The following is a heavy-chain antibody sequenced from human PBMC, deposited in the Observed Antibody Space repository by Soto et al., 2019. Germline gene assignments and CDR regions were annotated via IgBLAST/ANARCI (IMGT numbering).Heavy chain of an antibody. CDR1: GGTFSSYA. V-gene: IGHV1-69*01. CDR3: ASGYSSGWTRYYYGMDV. CDR2: IIPIFGKA. J-gene: IGHJ6*02. Sequence: QVQLVQSGAEVKKPGSSVKVSCKASGGTFSSYAISWVRQAPGQGLEWMGGIIPIFGKANYAQKFQGRVTITADESTSTAYMELSSLRSEDTAVYYCASGYSSGWTRYYYGMDVWGQGTTVTVSS. D-gene: IGHD6-19*01.